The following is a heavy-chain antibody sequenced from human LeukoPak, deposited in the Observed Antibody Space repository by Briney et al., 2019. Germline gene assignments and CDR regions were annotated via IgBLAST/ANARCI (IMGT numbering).Heavy chain of an antibody. CDR1: GFTFSSYS. V-gene: IGHV3-21*01. CDR3: ARDGSPEYSNSWLFDY. J-gene: IGHJ4*02. D-gene: IGHD6-13*01. Sequence: GGSLRLSCAASGFTFSSYSMNWVRQAPGKGLEWVSSISSSSSYIYYADSVKGRFTISRDNAKNSLYLQMNSLRAEDTAVYYCARDGSPEYSNSWLFDYWGQGTLVTVSS. CDR2: ISSSSSYI.